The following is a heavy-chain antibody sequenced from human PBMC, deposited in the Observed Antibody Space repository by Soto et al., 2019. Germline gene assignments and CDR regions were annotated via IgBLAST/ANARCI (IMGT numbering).Heavy chain of an antibody. CDR1: GFTFSSYS. D-gene: IGHD5-12*01. Sequence: PGGSLRLSCAASGFTFSSYSMNWVRQAPGKGLEWLSYISTSSSTIYYADSVKGRFAISRDNSLYLQMNSLRAEDTAVYYCASRLGGYDFAFDIWGQGTMVTVSS. CDR3: ASRLGGYDFAFDI. V-gene: IGHV3-48*01. J-gene: IGHJ3*02. CDR2: ISTSSSTI.